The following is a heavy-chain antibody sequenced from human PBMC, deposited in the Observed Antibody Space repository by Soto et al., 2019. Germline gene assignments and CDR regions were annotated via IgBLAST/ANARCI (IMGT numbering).Heavy chain of an antibody. D-gene: IGHD3-10*01. CDR3: ALYSGEQVFVI. Sequence: QVQLQESGPGLVKPSQTLSLTCTVSGGSISSGDYYWSWIRQPPGKGLEWIGYIYYSGSTYYNPSLKIRLTKQVATSKTHFPLRWGSVTAAERAVYSFALYSGEQVFVIWGKGTMVPASS. J-gene: IGHJ3*02. CDR1: GGSISSGDYY. V-gene: IGHV4-30-4*01. CDR2: IYYSGST.